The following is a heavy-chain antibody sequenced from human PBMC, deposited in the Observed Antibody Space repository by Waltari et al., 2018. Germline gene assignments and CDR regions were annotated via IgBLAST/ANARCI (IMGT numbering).Heavy chain of an antibody. CDR1: GGSLSNLNFY. CDR2: IYRSGVT. V-gene: IGHV4-61*02. Sequence: QVQLQESGPGLAKASQTLSLTCDVSGGSLSNLNFYWSWIRQPAGKGLEWIGRIYRSGVTDYNPSLRGRATMFLDMLKNQFSLTVDSLIAADTAVYYCAVSPDTATSRAAFHFWGPGTTVSVSS. D-gene: IGHD5-18*01. CDR3: AVSPDTATSRAAFHF. J-gene: IGHJ6*02.